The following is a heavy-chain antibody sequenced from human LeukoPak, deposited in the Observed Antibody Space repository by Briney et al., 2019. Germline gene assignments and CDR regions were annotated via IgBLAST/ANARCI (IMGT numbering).Heavy chain of an antibody. D-gene: IGHD6-13*01. CDR1: GGSISDYY. CDR2: INDNGRT. J-gene: IGHJ4*02. CDR3: ARHGEQQLVYFDH. Sequence: SETLSLTCTVSGGSISDYYWSWIRQPPGKGLEWIAYINDNGRTKYNPSLKSRVTISIDTSKNQFSLKLTSVTAAETAVYYCARHGEQQLVYFDHWGQGTLVTVSS. V-gene: IGHV4-59*08.